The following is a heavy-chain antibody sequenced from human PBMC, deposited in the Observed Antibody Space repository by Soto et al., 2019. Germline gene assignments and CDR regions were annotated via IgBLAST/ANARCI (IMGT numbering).Heavy chain of an antibody. V-gene: IGHV3-23*01. CDR3: ADRCSGGRCSPFDN. D-gene: IGHD2-15*01. Sequence: EVQLLESGGGLVQPGGSLRLSCAASGFTFSSYAMGWVRQAPGKGLEWVSAVSAGGTSAYYAASVEGRFTISRDNSTNTLYLQRNSLRVEDTARYYCADRCSGGRCSPFDNWGQGTLVTVAS. J-gene: IGHJ4*02. CDR1: GFTFSSYA. CDR2: VSAGGTSA.